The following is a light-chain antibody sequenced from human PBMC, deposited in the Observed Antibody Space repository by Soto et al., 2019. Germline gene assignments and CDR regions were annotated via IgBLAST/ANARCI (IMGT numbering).Light chain of an antibody. CDR1: ISDVGGYNY. CDR3: SSYTTSNTYV. J-gene: IGLJ1*01. Sequence: SVSGYPGQSITISCTGRISDVGGYNYVSWYQQHPGKAPKFMIYEVSRRPSGVSNRFSGSKSGNTASLTVSGLQAEDEADYYCSSYTTSNTYVFGTGTKVTVL. CDR2: EVS. V-gene: IGLV2-14*01.